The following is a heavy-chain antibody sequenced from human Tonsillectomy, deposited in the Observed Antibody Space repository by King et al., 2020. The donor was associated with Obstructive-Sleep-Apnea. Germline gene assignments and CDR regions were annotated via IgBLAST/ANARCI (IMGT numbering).Heavy chain of an antibody. J-gene: IGHJ6*02. CDR2: IYHSGSSGST. CDR3: ARDRAGKWEPPRGLDV. D-gene: IGHD1-26*01. Sequence: QLQESGPGLVKPSETLSLTCTVSGGSMTDYYWTWIRQPPGRGLEWVGYIYHSGSSGSTKYNPSLKSRVTISIDTSKNLFSLTLTTLTAADTAIYFCARDRAGKWEPPRGLDVWGQGSTVAVSS. CDR1: GGSMTDYY. V-gene: IGHV4-59*01.